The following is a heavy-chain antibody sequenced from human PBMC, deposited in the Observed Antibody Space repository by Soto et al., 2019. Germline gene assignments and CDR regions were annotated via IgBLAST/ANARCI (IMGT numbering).Heavy chain of an antibody. CDR2: ISSTGSTI. J-gene: IGHJ4*02. Sequence: GGSLRLSCAASRFTFRTYNINWVRQAPGKGLEWVSYISSTGSTIHYADSVKGRFTISRDNAKNSLYLQMNSLRDEDTAVYYCARDYNWNSNFDYWGQGTLVTVSS. CDR3: ARDYNWNSNFDY. CDR1: RFTFRTYN. D-gene: IGHD1-7*01. V-gene: IGHV3-48*02.